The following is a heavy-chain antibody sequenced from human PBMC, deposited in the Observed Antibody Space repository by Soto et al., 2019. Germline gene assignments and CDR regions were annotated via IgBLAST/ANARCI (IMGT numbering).Heavy chain of an antibody. Sequence: LSLTCTVSGGSISSSSYYWGWIRQPPGKGLEWIGSIYYSGSTYYNPSLKSRVTISVDTSKNQFSLKLSSATAADTAVYYCASQIVATITGYFDYWGQGTLVTVSS. CDR2: IYYSGST. CDR3: ASQIVATITGYFDY. V-gene: IGHV4-39*01. D-gene: IGHD5-12*01. CDR1: GGSISSSSYY. J-gene: IGHJ4*02.